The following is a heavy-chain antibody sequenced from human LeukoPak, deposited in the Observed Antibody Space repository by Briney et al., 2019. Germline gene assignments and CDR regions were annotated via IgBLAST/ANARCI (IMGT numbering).Heavy chain of an antibody. CDR2: ISGSGGST. CDR1: GFTFNNYA. CDR3: AKYPYYDCWSGYSKWFDP. J-gene: IGHJ5*02. V-gene: IGHV3-23*01. D-gene: IGHD3-3*01. Sequence: GGSLRLSCAASGFTFNNYAMSWLRQAPGKGLEGVSGISGSGGSTYYAESVKGRFTISRDNSKNTLYLQMNSLSAEDTAVYYCAKYPYYDCWSGYSKWFDPWGQGTLVTVSS.